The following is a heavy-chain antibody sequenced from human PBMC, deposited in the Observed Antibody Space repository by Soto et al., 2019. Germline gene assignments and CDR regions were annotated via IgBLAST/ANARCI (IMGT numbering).Heavy chain of an antibody. CDR1: GFTFSSCT. V-gene: IGHV3-48*02. Sequence: GGSLRLSCAASGFTFSSCTMKWVRQSPGKGLEWVSYITSSVTIYYADSVKGRFTISRDNAKNSLYLQMNSLRDEDTAVYYCARDDSSGYYVLPLDYWGQGTLVTVSS. J-gene: IGHJ4*02. D-gene: IGHD3-22*01. CDR2: ITSSVTI. CDR3: ARDDSSGYYVLPLDY.